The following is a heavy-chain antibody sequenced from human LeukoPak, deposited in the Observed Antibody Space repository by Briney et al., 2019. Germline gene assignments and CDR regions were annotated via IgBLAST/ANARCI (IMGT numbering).Heavy chain of an antibody. CDR3: AKGHVVTFDI. D-gene: IGHD2-15*01. CDR1: GFTFGSYA. J-gene: IGHJ3*02. CDR2: ISGSGGGT. V-gene: IGHV3-23*01. Sequence: GGSLRLSCAASGFTFGSYAMNWVRQAPGKGLEWVSGISGSGGGTYYADSVKGRFTISRDNSKNTLYLQMNRLRVEDTAVYYCAKGHVVTFDIWGQGTMVTVSS.